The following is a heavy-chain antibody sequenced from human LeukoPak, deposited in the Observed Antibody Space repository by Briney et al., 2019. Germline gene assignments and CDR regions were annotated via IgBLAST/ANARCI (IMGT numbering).Heavy chain of an antibody. V-gene: IGHV1-18*01. CDR1: GYTFTSYG. D-gene: IGHD4-17*01. CDR3: ARKVTTPGYYYYYMDV. Sequence: VASVKVSCKASGYTFTSYGISWVRQAPGQGLEWMGWISAYNGNTNYAQKLQGRVTMTTDTSTSTAYMELRSLRSDDTAVYYCARKVTTPGYYYYYMDVWGKGTTVTVPS. J-gene: IGHJ6*03. CDR2: ISAYNGNT.